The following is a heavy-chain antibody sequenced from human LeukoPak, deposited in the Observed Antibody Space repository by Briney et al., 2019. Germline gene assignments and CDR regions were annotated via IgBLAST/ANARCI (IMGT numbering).Heavy chain of an antibody. CDR2: IYSGGST. D-gene: IGHD1-14*01. Sequence: GGSLRLSCAASGFTASSNYMSWVRQAPGKGLEWVSVIYSGGSTYYPDSVKGRFTISRDNSKNTLYLQMNSLRAEDTAVYYCARDLRGNRDAFDIWGQGTMVTVSS. J-gene: IGHJ3*02. CDR3: ARDLRGNRDAFDI. V-gene: IGHV3-66*01. CDR1: GFTASSNY.